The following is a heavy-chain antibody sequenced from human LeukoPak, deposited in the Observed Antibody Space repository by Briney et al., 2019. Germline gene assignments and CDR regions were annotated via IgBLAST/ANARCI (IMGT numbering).Heavy chain of an antibody. CDR2: IFYSGRT. CDR1: GGTISSTSYY. J-gene: IGHJ4*02. Sequence: PSETLSLTCTVSGGTISSTSYYWGWLRQPPGKGLECIGSIFYSGRTYYNPSLKSRVTISVDTYKNQFSLKLSSMTAADTAVYYCARIKYSGPVDCGGQGTLGTVSA. CDR3: ARIKYSGPVDC. D-gene: IGHD5-12*01. V-gene: IGHV4-39*07.